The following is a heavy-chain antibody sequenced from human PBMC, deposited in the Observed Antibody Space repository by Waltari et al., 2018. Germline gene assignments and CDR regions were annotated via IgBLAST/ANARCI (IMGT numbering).Heavy chain of an antibody. CDR2: INGDESTT. CDR3: AAPHSTSWYVSDY. V-gene: IGHV3-74*01. D-gene: IGHD2-2*01. Sequence: EVQLVESGGGLLQPGGSLRLSCAASGLSFSTYWMHWVRQGPGKGLVWVSRINGDESTTNYADSVKGRFTISRDNAKNTLYLQMNSLRAEDTAVYYCAAPHSTSWYVSDYWGQGALVTVSS. CDR1: GLSFSTYW. J-gene: IGHJ4*02.